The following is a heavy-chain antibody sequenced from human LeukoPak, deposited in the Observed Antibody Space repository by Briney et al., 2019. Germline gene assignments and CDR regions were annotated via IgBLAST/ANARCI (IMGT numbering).Heavy chain of an antibody. J-gene: IGHJ4*02. Sequence: GGSLRLSCAASGFTFSSYEMNWVRQAPGKGLEWVSAISGSGGSTYYADSVKGRFTISRDNSKNTLYLQMNGLRPEDTAVYFCAKDWGNKFASGSSYLDSWGQGTLVTVSS. CDR3: AKDWGNKFASGSSYLDS. V-gene: IGHV3-23*01. D-gene: IGHD3-10*01. CDR2: ISGSGGST. CDR1: GFTFSSYE.